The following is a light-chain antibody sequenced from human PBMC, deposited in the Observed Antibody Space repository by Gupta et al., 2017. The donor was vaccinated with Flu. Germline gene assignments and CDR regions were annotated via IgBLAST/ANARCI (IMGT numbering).Light chain of an antibody. CDR3: QQNYCMPRT. CDR1: QTIARF. Sequence: DIQMTQSPPSLSASVGDSVSITCRASQTIARFLQWYQHKPGKAPSLLIHSAFTLQDGVPPRFSGSASGTEFTLTISGLQPEDFATYYCQQNYCMPRTFGQGTRVEIK. V-gene: IGKV1-39*01. J-gene: IGKJ1*01. CDR2: SAF.